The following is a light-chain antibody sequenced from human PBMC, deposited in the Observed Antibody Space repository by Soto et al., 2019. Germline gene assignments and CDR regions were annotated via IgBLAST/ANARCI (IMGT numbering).Light chain of an antibody. CDR1: SSEVGGYNY. CDR3: SSYTTSNTRQIV. CDR2: DVS. V-gene: IGLV2-14*03. J-gene: IGLJ1*01. Sequence: QSVLTKPASVSGAPGQAIPISCTGTSSEVGGYNYVSWYQHHPGKAPKLMIYDVSNRPSGVSNRFSGSKSGNTASLTISGLQPEDEADYYCSSYTTSNTRQIVFGTGTKVTVL.